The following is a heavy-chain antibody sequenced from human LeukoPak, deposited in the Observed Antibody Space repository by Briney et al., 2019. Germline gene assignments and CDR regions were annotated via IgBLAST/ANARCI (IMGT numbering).Heavy chain of an antibody. V-gene: IGHV4-59*11. CDR1: GGSISSHY. D-gene: IGHD6-13*01. CDR3: ARDRAAAGYNWFDP. J-gene: IGHJ5*02. CDR2: IYYSGST. Sequence: SETLSLTCTVSGGSISSHYWSWIRQPPGRGLEWIGYIYYSGSTNYNPSLKSRVTISVDTSKNQFSLKLSSVTAADTAVYYCARDRAAAGYNWFDPWGQRTLVTVSS.